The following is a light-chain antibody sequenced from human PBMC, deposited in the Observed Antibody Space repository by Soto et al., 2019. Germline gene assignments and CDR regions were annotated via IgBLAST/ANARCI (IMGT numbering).Light chain of an antibody. CDR2: KAS. Sequence: DIPMTQSPSTLSASVGDRVTITCRASQSINVWLAWYQQKPGKAPNLLIYKASYLQSGVPSRFSGSGSGTAFTLSISSLQPDDFGTYYCQHYHSYPWTFGQGTKMELK. V-gene: IGKV1-5*03. J-gene: IGKJ1*01. CDR3: QHYHSYPWT. CDR1: QSINVW.